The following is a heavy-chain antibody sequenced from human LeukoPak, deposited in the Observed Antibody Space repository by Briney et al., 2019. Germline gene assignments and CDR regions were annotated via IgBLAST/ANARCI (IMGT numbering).Heavy chain of an antibody. V-gene: IGHV1-18*01. CDR1: GYTFTSYG. CDR3: ARGSYYYDSSDYHNWFDP. CDR2: ISAYNGNT. D-gene: IGHD3-22*01. J-gene: IGHJ5*02. Sequence: GASVKVSCKASGYTFTSYGISWVRQAPGQGLEWMGWISAYNGNTNYAQKFQGRVTITRNTSISTAYMELSSLRSDDTAVYYCARGSYYYDSSDYHNWFDPWGQGTLVTVSS.